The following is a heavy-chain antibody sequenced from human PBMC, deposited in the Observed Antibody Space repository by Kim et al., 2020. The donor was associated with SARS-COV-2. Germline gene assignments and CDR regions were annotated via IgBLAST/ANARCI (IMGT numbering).Heavy chain of an antibody. J-gene: IGHJ4*02. Sequence: GGSLRLSCAASGFTFSNAWMSWVSQAPGKGLEWVGRIKSKTDGGTTDYAAPVKGRFTISRDDSKNTLYLQMNSLKTEDTAVYYCTTDYLGYCSSTSCYTGGYWGQGTLVTVSS. CDR3: TTDYLGYCSSTSCYTGGY. CDR1: GFTFSNAW. CDR2: IKSKTDGGTT. D-gene: IGHD2-2*02. V-gene: IGHV3-15*01.